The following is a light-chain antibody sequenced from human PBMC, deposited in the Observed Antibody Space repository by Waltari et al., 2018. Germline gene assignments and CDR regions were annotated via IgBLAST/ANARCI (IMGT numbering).Light chain of an antibody. Sequence: DIVMTQSPDSLAVXLXERATINCKSSQSVLYRSANRNYLAWYQQKPGQPPELLIYWASTRESGVPDRFSGSGSGTXFTLTISSLQAEDVXXYYCQQYYYTPAYTXXXGTKLEI. CDR3: QQYYYTPAYT. CDR1: QSVLYRSANRNY. V-gene: IGKV4-1*01. J-gene: IGKJ2*01. CDR2: WAS.